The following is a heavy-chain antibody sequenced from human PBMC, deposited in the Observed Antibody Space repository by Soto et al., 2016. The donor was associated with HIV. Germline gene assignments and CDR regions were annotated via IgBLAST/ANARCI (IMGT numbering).Heavy chain of an antibody. J-gene: IGHJ4*01. CDR1: GASITNNNYY. D-gene: IGHD5-12*01. Sequence: QVQLQESGPGLVKPSETLSLTCSVSGASITNNNYYWAWIRQSPGKGLEWIGSMYYSGNTYYNPSLKSRVTISVDTSKSQFSLKLSSLTASDTAVYYCASTEREFHDNSGATPFDY. CDR2: MYYSGNT. V-gene: IGHV4-39*01. CDR3: ASTEREFHDNSGATPFDY.